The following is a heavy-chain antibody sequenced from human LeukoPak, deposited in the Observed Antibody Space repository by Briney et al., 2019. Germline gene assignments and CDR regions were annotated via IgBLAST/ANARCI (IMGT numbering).Heavy chain of an antibody. CDR3: ARHVYGEGMVV. Sequence: SETLSLTCTVSGGSLNGYYWGWIRQPPGKGLECIGYIHSSEGTAHNASLKSRLTISLDTSKNQFSLTLSSVTAADTAVYYCARHVYGEGMVVWGQGTTVTVSS. J-gene: IGHJ6*02. D-gene: IGHD4-17*01. V-gene: IGHV4-59*08. CDR2: IHSSEGT. CDR1: GGSLNGYY.